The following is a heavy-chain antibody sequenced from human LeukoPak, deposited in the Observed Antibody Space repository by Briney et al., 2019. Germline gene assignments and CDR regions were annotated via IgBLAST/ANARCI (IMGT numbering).Heavy chain of an antibody. CDR1: GYTFTSYY. J-gene: IGHJ4*02. D-gene: IGHD3-10*01. Sequence: ASVNVSCKASGYTFTSYYMHWVRQAPGQGLEWMGIINPSGGSTSYAQKFQGRVTMTRDTSTGTVYMELSSLRSEDTAVYYCATTVLLWFGEAHDYWGQGTLVTVSS. CDR3: ATTVLLWFGEAHDY. CDR2: INPSGGST. V-gene: IGHV1-46*01.